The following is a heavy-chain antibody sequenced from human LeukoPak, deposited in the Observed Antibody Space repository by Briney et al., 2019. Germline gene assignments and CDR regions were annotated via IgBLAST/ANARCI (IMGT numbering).Heavy chain of an antibody. CDR1: GFTFGDYA. D-gene: IGHD6-6*01. Sequence: GSLRLSCTASGFTFGDYALTWVRQPPGKGLEWIGEINHSGSTNYNPSLKSRVTISVDTSKNQFSLKLSSVTAADTAVYYCARDESALNIAARPGAFDIWGQGTMVTVSS. V-gene: IGHV4-34*01. CDR3: ARDESALNIAARPGAFDI. J-gene: IGHJ3*02. CDR2: INHSGST.